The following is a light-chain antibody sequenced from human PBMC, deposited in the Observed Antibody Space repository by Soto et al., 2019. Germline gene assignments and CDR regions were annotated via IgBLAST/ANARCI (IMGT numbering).Light chain of an antibody. CDR3: SSYTSSNTYVI. CDR1: SSDVGGYNY. Sequence: QSALTQPASVSGSPGHSITISCSGNSSDVGGYNYVSWYQQYPGKVPKLMIYEVSNRPSGVSNRFSGSKSGNTASLTISGLQAEDEAHYYCSSYTSSNTYVIFGGGTKLTVL. CDR2: EVS. J-gene: IGLJ2*01. V-gene: IGLV2-14*01.